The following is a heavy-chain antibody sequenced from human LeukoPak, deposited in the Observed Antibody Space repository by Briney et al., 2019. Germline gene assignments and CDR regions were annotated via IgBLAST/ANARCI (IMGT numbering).Heavy chain of an antibody. J-gene: IGHJ5*02. Sequence: NPSETLSLTCTVSGGSISSSSYYWGWIRQPPGKGLEWIGSIYYSGSTYYNPSLKSRVTISVDTSKNQFSLKLSSVTAADTAVYYCARDSNWSDPWGQGTLVTVSS. V-gene: IGHV4-39*07. CDR3: ARDSNWSDP. CDR1: GGSISSSSYY. CDR2: IYYSGST.